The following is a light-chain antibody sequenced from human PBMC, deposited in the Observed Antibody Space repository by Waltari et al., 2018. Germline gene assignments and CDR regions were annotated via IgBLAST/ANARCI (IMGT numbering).Light chain of an antibody. Sequence: QFVLTQPPSASGTPGQRVTISCSGVRSTIGSNYVCWSHPLPGTAPKLLVYSNNQRSSGVPDRFSGSKSGSSASLAISGLQSVDEADYYCAAWDDSLNGVVVGGGTKLTVL. CDR2: SNN. CDR1: RSTIGSNY. CDR3: AAWDDSLNGVV. V-gene: IGLV1-44*01. J-gene: IGLJ2*01.